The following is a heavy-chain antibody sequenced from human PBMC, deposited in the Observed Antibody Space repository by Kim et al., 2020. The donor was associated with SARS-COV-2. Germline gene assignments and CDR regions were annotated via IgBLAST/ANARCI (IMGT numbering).Heavy chain of an antibody. CDR3: VRDGPDHGEYENYFDY. V-gene: IGHV3-7*01. Sequence: GGSLRLSCTASGFSFSSDWMTWVRQSPGKGLEWVASIKPDGRERYYVDSVRGRSTISRDNAKNSLYLQMNSLRAEDTAMYFCVRDGPDHGEYENYFDYWGPGTLVTVSS. J-gene: IGHJ4*02. D-gene: IGHD3-10*01. CDR2: IKPDGRER. CDR1: GFSFSSDW.